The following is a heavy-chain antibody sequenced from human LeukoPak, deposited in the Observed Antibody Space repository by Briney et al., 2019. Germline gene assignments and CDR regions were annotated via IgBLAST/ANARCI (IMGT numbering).Heavy chain of an antibody. CDR3: ARGSIAARPGYYYYMDV. D-gene: IGHD6-6*01. CDR1: GGTFSSYA. CDR2: IIPIFGTA. Sequence: SVKVSCKASGGTFSSYAISWVRQAPGQGLEWMGGIIPIFGTANYAQKFQGRVTITTDESTSTAYMELSSLRSEDTAVYYCARGSIAARPGYYYYMDVWGKETTVTVSS. J-gene: IGHJ6*03. V-gene: IGHV1-69*05.